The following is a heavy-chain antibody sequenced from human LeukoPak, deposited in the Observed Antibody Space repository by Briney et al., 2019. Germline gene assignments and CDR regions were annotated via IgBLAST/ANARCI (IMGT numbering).Heavy chain of an antibody. V-gene: IGHV1-8*01. D-gene: IGHD3-10*01. J-gene: IGHJ5*02. Sequence: ASVKVSCKASGYTFTSYDINWVRQATGQGLEWIGWMNPNSGNTGYAQKFQGRVTMTRNTSISTAYMELSSLRSEDTAVYYCARGRLYYYGSGSYKVDPWGQGTLVTVSS. CDR1: GYTFTSYD. CDR3: ARGRLYYYGSGSYKVDP. CDR2: MNPNSGNT.